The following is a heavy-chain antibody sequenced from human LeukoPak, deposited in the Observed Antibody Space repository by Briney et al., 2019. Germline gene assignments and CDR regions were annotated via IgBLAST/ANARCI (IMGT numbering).Heavy chain of an antibody. J-gene: IGHJ4*02. Sequence: GGSLILSCAASGFTFDDYATHWVRQAPGKGLEWVSGISWNSGSIGYADSVKGRFTISRDNAKNSLYLQMNSLRAEDTALYYCAKGYGPYILRYFDHWGQGTLVTVSS. CDR2: ISWNSGSI. CDR1: GFTFDDYA. CDR3: AKGYGPYILRYFDH. D-gene: IGHD3-10*01. V-gene: IGHV3-9*01.